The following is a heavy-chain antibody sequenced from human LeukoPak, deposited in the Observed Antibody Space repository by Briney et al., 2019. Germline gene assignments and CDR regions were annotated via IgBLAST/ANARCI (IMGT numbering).Heavy chain of an antibody. CDR1: GGSISAHY. Sequence: SETLSLTCTVSGGSISAHYWSWIRQPPRKGLEWIGYIYSSGSTRYDPSLESRVTISLDTSKNQVSLSLRSVTAADTAIYFCARGHYDLAPWGQGILVTVSS. J-gene: IGHJ5*02. D-gene: IGHD4-17*01. CDR2: IYSSGST. CDR3: ARGHYDLAP. V-gene: IGHV4-59*11.